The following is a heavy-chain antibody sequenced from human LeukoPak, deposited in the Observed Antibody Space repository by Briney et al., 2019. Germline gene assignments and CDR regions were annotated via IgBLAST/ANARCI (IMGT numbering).Heavy chain of an antibody. Sequence: PGGSLRLSCAASGFTFSSYSMNWVRQAPGKGLEWVSSIYYADSVKGRFTISRDNAKNSLYLQMNSLRAEDTAVYYCARDKKQWLGHVDYWGQGTLVTVSS. D-gene: IGHD6-19*01. V-gene: IGHV3-21*01. CDR1: GFTFSSYS. J-gene: IGHJ4*02. CDR3: ARDKKQWLGHVDY. CDR2: I.